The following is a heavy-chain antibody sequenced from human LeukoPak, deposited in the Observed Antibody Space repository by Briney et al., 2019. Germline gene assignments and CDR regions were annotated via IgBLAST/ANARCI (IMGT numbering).Heavy chain of an antibody. J-gene: IGHJ3*02. Sequence: PSQTLSLTCGVSGGSVSTIGYSWSWIRQPPGKGLEWIGYIYQSGSTSYNPSLQSRVTISIDKSKNQFSLKLSSVTAADTAVYYCARDSYYDNSGEGAFDIWGQGTLVTVSS. CDR2: IYQSGST. CDR1: GGSVSTIGYS. CDR3: ARDSYYDNSGEGAFDI. V-gene: IGHV4-30-2*01. D-gene: IGHD3-22*01.